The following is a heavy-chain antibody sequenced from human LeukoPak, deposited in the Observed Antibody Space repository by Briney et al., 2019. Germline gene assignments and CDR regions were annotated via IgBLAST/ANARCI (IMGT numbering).Heavy chain of an antibody. CDR2: INPTGGST. CDR1: GYTFTSYA. D-gene: IGHD6-6*01. CDR3: ARTAARRFDY. J-gene: IGHJ4*02. V-gene: IGHV1-46*01. Sequence: ASVKVSCKPSGYTFTSYAISWLRQAPGQGLEWMGIINPTGGSTTYAQKFQGRVTMTRDTSTSTVYMELSSLRSDDTAVYYCARTAARRFDYWGQGTLVTVSS.